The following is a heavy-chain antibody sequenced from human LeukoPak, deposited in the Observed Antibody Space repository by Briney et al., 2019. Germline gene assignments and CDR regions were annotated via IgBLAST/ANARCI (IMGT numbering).Heavy chain of an antibody. J-gene: IGHJ4*02. CDR3: ARGQSIVGASN. CDR2: MNPNSGNT. D-gene: IGHD1-26*01. V-gene: IGHV1-8*02. Sequence: ASVKVSCKASGYTFTSYYMHWVRQAPGQGLEWMGWMNPNSGNTGYGQKFQGRVTMTRNTSISTAYMELSSLRSEDTAVYYCARGQSIVGASNWGQGTLVTVSS. CDR1: GYTFTSYY.